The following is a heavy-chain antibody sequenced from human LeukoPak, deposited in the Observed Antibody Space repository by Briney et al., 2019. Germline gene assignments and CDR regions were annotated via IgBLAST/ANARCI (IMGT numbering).Heavy chain of an antibody. J-gene: IGHJ4*02. CDR2: INPNSGGT. V-gene: IGHV1-2*02. CDR1: GYTFTGYY. Sequence: ASVKVSCKAPGYTFTGYYMRWVRQAPGQGLEWMGWINPNSGGTNYAQKFQGRVTMTRDTSISTAYMELSRLRSDDTAVYYCARELRFLEWLLIDYWGQGTLVTVSS. CDR3: ARELRFLEWLLIDY. D-gene: IGHD3-3*01.